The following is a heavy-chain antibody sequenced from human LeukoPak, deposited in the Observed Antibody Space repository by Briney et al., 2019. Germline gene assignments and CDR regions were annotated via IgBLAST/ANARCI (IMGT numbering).Heavy chain of an antibody. CDR2: IRQDESER. J-gene: IGHJ2*01. V-gene: IGHV3-7*01. D-gene: IGHD6-13*01. Sequence: GGSLRLSCEGSGFSFSSYWMTWVRQLPGKGPEWVANIRQDESERYFADSVKGRFTISRDNAKKSVYLHMSSLRAEDTALYYCARAAYSSTWYSRYFDLWGRGTLVTVSS. CDR3: ARAAYSSTWYSRYFDL. CDR1: GFSFSSYW.